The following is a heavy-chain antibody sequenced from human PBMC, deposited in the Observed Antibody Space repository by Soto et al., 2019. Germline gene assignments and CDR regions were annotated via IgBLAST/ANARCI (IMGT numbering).Heavy chain of an antibody. CDR2: IYDSGST. V-gene: IGHV4-31*03. J-gene: IGHJ4*02. CDR1: GASFSSSGGYY. Sequence: QVQLQESGPGLVKPSQTLSLTCTVSGASFSSSGGYYWSWIRQPPGKGLEWIGYIYDSGSTITYYKSSLKSRVTISQDTSKNQFSLKINSVTAEDTAVYYCARAKGRSYFDYWGQGTLVTVSS. CDR3: ARAKGRSYFDY. D-gene: IGHD3-10*01.